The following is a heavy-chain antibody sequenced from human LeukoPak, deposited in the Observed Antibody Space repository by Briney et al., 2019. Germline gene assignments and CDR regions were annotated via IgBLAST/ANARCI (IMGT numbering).Heavy chain of an antibody. CDR2: ISSSSTYI. CDR3: ARTTLKAASESFDY. D-gene: IGHD2-15*01. V-gene: IGHV3-21*01. Sequence: GGSLRLSCAASGFTFSSYTMNWVRQAPGKGLEWVSSISSSSTYIYYADSLKGRFTISRDNAKNSLYLQMNSLRAEDTAVYYCARTTLKAASESFDYWGQGTLVTVSS. J-gene: IGHJ4*02. CDR1: GFTFSSYT.